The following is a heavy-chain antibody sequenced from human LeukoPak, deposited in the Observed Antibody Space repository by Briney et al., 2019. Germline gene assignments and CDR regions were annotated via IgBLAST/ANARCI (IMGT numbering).Heavy chain of an antibody. Sequence: SETLSLTCAVSGGSISSSNWWRWVRAPPGKGLEWIGEIYHSGTTNYNPSLKSRVTISVDKSKNQVSLKLSSVTAADTAVYYCARTPDYYYGMDVWGQGTTVTVSS. CDR1: GGSISSSNW. D-gene: IGHD2-15*01. CDR3: ARTPDYYYGMDV. CDR2: IYHSGTT. V-gene: IGHV4-4*02. J-gene: IGHJ6*02.